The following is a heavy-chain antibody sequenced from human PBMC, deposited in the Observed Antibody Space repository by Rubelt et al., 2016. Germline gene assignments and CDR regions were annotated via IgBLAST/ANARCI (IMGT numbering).Heavy chain of an antibody. CDR3: ARGLVETAMVRFDY. Sequence: QVQLVQSGAEVKKPGSSVKVSCKASGGTFSSYAISWVRQAPGQGLEWMGGIIPIFGTANYAQKFQGRVTITAAETRGTAYMELSSLRSEDTAVYYCARGLVETAMVRFDYWGQGTLVTVSS. J-gene: IGHJ4*02. D-gene: IGHD5-18*01. CDR2: IIPIFGTA. V-gene: IGHV1-69*01. CDR1: GGTFSSYA.